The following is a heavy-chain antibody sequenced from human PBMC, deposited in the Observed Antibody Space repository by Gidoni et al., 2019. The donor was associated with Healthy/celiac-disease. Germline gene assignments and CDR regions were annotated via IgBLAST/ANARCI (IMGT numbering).Heavy chain of an antibody. D-gene: IGHD6-13*01. CDR2: INAGNGNT. Sequence: QVQLVQSGAEVKKPGASVKVSCKASGYTFTSYAMHWVRQAPGQRLEWMGWINAGNGNTKYSQKFQGRVTITRDTSASTAYMELSSLRSEDTAVYYCARIAAAVPWDGMDVWGQGTTVTVSS. V-gene: IGHV1-3*01. CDR1: GYTFTSYA. CDR3: ARIAAAVPWDGMDV. J-gene: IGHJ6*02.